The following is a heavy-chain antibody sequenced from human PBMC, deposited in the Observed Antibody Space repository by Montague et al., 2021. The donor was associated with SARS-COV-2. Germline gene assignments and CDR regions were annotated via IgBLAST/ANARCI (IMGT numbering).Heavy chain of an antibody. CDR2: IYYSGST. CDR1: GGSISSYY. J-gene: IGHJ3*02. CDR3: ARRGLGYCSSTSCQNAFDI. D-gene: IGHD2-2*01. V-gene: IGHV4-59*08. Sequence: SETLSLTCTVSGGSISSYYRSWIRQPPGKGLEWIGYIYYSGSTNYNPSLKSRVTISVDTSKNQFSLKLSSVTAADTAVYYCARRGLGYCSSTSCQNAFDIWAQGTMVTVSS.